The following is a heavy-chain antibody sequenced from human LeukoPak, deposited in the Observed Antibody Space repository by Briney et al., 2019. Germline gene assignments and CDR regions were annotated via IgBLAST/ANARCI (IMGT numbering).Heavy chain of an antibody. CDR1: GGTLSSYA. CDR2: IIPIFGTA. J-gene: IGHJ6*03. CDR3: ARGRSPSDAPKLVVPAATAYYYYMDV. D-gene: IGHD2-2*01. Sequence: GASVKVSCKASGGTLSSYAISWVRQAPGQGLEWMGGIIPIFGTANYAQKFQGRVTITTDESTSTAYMELSSLRSEDTAVYYCARGRSPSDAPKLVVPAATAYYYYMDVWGKGTTVTVSS. V-gene: IGHV1-69*05.